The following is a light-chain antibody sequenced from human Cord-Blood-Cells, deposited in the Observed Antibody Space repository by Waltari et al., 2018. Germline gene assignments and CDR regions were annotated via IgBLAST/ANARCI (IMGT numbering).Light chain of an antibody. V-gene: IGLV2-14*03. CDR3: SSYTSSSTRV. CDR2: VVS. Sequence: QSALTQPASVSGSPGQSITISCTGTSSDVGGYNYVSWYQQHPGKAPKLIIYVVSKRPSGVSNRFSGSKSGNTASLTISGLQAEDEADYYCSSYTSSSTRVFGGGTKLTVL. J-gene: IGLJ3*02. CDR1: SSDVGGYNY.